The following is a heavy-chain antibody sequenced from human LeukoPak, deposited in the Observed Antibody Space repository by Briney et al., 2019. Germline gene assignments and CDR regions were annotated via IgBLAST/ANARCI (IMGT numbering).Heavy chain of an antibody. D-gene: IGHD2-15*01. V-gene: IGHV3-30*02. CDR3: AKEVTYCSGGTCYRYFDY. CDR2: IRYDGSNK. J-gene: IGHJ4*02. Sequence: GGSLRPSCAASGFTFSSYGMHWVRQAPGKGLEWVAFIRYDGSNKYYADSVKGRFTTSRDNSKNTLYLQMNSLRAEDTAVYYCAKEVTYCSGGTCYRYFDYWGQGTLVTVSS. CDR1: GFTFSSYG.